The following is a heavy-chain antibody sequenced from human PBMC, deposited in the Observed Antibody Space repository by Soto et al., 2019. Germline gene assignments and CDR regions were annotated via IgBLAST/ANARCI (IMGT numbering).Heavy chain of an antibody. CDR1: GLPFSSNA. CDR3: AKDRLRGGFLTTATTNGMDV. V-gene: IGHV3-30*18. J-gene: IGHJ6*02. D-gene: IGHD1-26*01. Sequence: QVQLVESGGGVVKPGRSLRLSCEASGLPFSSNAMHWVRKAPGKGLGWVDLLSYDGSIKYYADSVKGRFTISRDNSKNTLYLQMNSLRAGDTAVYYCAKDRLRGGFLTTATTNGMDVWGQGTTVTVSS. CDR2: LSYDGSIK.